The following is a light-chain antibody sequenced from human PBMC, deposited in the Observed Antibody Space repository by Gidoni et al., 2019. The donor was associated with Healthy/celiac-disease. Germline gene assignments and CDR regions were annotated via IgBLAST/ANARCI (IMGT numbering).Light chain of an antibody. V-gene: IGLV1-47*01. CDR1: TSNIGSNH. J-gene: IGLJ3*02. CDR2: RNN. CDR3: AAWDDSLSGWV. Sequence: QSVLTQPPSASGTPGQRVTISCSGSTSNIGSNHVYWYQRLPGTAPKLLIYRNNQRPSGVPDRFSGSKSGTSASLAISGLRSEDEADYYCAAWDDSLSGWVFGGGTKLTVL.